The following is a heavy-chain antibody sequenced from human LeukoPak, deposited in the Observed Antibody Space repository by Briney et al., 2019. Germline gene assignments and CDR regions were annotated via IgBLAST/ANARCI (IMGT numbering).Heavy chain of an antibody. J-gene: IGHJ4*02. CDR3: ARAPDSNRWYLGCDY. Sequence: GGSLRLSCAASGFTFSSYSMNWVRQAPGKGLEWVSSISSSSSYIYYADSVKGRFTISRDNAKNSLYLQMNSLRAEDTAVYYCARAPDSNRWYLGCDYWGQGTLVTVSS. D-gene: IGHD6-13*01. V-gene: IGHV3-21*01. CDR1: GFTFSSYS. CDR2: ISSSSSYI.